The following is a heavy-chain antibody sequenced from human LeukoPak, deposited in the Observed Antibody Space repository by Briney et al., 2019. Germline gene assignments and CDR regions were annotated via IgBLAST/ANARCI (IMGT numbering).Heavy chain of an antibody. D-gene: IGHD6-13*01. CDR3: ASGKGPIAAAGNWLDP. Sequence: AGGSLRLSCVASGFTFSSHGMHWVRQAPGKGLEWVAFIRYDGGNKYYADSVKGRFTISRDNSKNTLYLQMNSLRAEDTAVYYCASGKGPIAAAGNWLDPWGQGTLVTVSS. V-gene: IGHV3-30*02. CDR1: GFTFSSHG. J-gene: IGHJ5*02. CDR2: IRYDGGNK.